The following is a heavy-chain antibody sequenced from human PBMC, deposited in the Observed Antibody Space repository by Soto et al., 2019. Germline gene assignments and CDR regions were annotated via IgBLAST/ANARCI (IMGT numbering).Heavy chain of an antibody. D-gene: IGHD1-26*01. J-gene: IGHJ4*02. CDR2: ISYDGSNK. Sequence: GGSLRLSCAASGFTFSSYVMHWVRQAPGKGLEWVAVISYDGSNKYYADSVKGRFTISRDNSKNTLYLQMNSLRAEDTAVYYCARGSGSYFDYWGQGTLVTVSS. CDR1: GFTFSSYV. CDR3: ARGSGSYFDY. V-gene: IGHV3-30*04.